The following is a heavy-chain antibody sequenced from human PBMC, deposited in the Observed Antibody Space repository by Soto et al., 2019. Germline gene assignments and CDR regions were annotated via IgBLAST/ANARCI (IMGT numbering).Heavy chain of an antibody. Sequence: ASVKVSCKASGYTFTSYYMHWVRQAPGQGLEWMGIINPSGGSTSYAQKFQGRVTMTRDTSTSTVYMELGSLRSEDTAVYYCARDRSYSGSYNYAFDIWGQGTMVTVSS. CDR1: GYTFTSYY. J-gene: IGHJ3*02. V-gene: IGHV1-46*01. CDR3: ARDRSYSGSYNYAFDI. CDR2: INPSGGST. D-gene: IGHD1-26*01.